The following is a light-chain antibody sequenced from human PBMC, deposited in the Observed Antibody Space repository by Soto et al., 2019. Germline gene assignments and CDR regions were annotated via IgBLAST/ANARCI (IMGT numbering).Light chain of an antibody. V-gene: IGKV3-15*01. Sequence: EIVMTQSPATLSLSPWERATLSFRASERVSNNLAWYQQKAGQAPRLLIYGASTRATGIPARFSGSGSGTEFTLTISSLESEDFAVYYCQQYSIWRKFGQGTKVDI. CDR3: QQYSIWRK. J-gene: IGKJ1*01. CDR2: GAS. CDR1: ERVSNN.